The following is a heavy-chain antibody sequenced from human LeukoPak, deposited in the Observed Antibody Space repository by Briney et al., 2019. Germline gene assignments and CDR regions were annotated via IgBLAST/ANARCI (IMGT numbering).Heavy chain of an antibody. D-gene: IGHD4-11*01. J-gene: IGHJ6*03. V-gene: IGHV3-74*01. CDR3: ARGRATTVSFYYYYYMDV. Sequence: GGSLRLSCAASGFTLSSYWMHWVRRVPGTGLVWVSSINSVGSNTSYADSVKGRFTISRDNAKNTVYLQINSLRAEDTAVYYCARGRATTVSFYYYYYMDVWGKGTTVTVS. CDR1: GFTLSSYW. CDR2: INSVGSNT.